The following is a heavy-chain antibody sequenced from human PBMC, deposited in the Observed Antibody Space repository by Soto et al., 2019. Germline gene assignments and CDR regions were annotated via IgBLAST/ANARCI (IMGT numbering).Heavy chain of an antibody. J-gene: IGHJ6*02. Sequence: GGSLRLSCAASGFTFSSYAMHWVRQAPGKGLEWVAVISYDGSNKYYADSVKSRFTISRDNSKNTLYLQMNSLRAEETAVYYCARGIGYCSGGSCYSGVGYGMDVWGQGTTVTVSS. CDR2: ISYDGSNK. V-gene: IGHV3-30-3*01. CDR3: ARGIGYCSGGSCYSGVGYGMDV. CDR1: GFTFSSYA. D-gene: IGHD2-15*01.